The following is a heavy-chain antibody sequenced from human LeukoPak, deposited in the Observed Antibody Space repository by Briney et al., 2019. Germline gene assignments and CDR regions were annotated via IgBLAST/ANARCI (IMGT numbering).Heavy chain of an antibody. V-gene: IGHV1-2*02. CDR3: ARRGLMVSYYYYYMDV. D-gene: IGHD2-8*01. J-gene: IGHJ6*03. Sequence: GASVKVSCKASGYTFTGYYMHWVRQAPGQGLEWMGWINPNSGGTNYAQKFQGRVTMTRDTSISTAYMELSRLRSDDTAVYYCARRGLMVSYYYYYMDVWGKGTTVTVSS. CDR1: GYTFTGYY. CDR2: INPNSGGT.